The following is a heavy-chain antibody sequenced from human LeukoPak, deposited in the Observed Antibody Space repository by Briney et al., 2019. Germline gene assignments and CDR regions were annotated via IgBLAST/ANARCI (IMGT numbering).Heavy chain of an antibody. CDR2: LYYGGST. V-gene: IGHV4-39*07. CDR3: ARSGSWNQIPFDY. Sequence: PSETLSLTCTVSGGSISSASYFWGWIRQPPGKGLEWIGTLYYGGSTYYSASLKSRVTISVDTSKNQFSLKLSSVTAADTAVYYCARSGSWNQIPFDYWGQGTLVTVSS. D-gene: IGHD2-15*01. CDR1: GGSISSASYF. J-gene: IGHJ4*02.